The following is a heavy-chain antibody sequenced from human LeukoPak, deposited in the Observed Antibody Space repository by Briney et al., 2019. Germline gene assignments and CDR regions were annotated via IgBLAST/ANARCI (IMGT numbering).Heavy chain of an antibody. CDR3: AKAHYYDSSAYVWNYFDY. V-gene: IGHV3-9*03. Sequence: PGRSLRLSCAASGFTFDDYAMHWVRQAPGKGLEWVSGISWNSGSIGYADSVKGRFTISRDNAKNSLYLQMNSLRAEDMALYYCAKAHYYDSSAYVWNYFDYWGQGTLVTVSS. J-gene: IGHJ4*02. CDR1: GFTFDDYA. CDR2: ISWNSGSI. D-gene: IGHD3-22*01.